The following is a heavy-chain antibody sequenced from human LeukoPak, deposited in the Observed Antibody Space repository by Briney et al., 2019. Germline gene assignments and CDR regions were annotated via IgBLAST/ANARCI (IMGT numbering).Heavy chain of an antibody. J-gene: IGHJ4*02. V-gene: IGHV3-48*03. CDR3: ARGYYYGLF. D-gene: IGHD3-10*01. Sequence: PRGSLRLSCVASGFTLSNYEMHWVRQAPGKGLQWVSYITSSGSTIYYADFARGRFTISRDVAKNSLFLQMSGLRAEDTALYYCARGYYYGLFWGQGTLVSVSS. CDR1: GFTLSNYE. CDR2: ITSSGSTI.